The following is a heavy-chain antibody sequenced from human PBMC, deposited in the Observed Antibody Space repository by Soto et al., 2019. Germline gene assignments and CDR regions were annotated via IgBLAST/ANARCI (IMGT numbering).Heavy chain of an antibody. V-gene: IGHV1-46*01. D-gene: IGHD6-13*01. J-gene: IGHJ4*02. CDR1: GYTFTSYY. Sequence: ASVKVSCKASGYTFTSYYMHWVRQAPGQGLEWMGIINPSGGSTSYAQKFQGRVTMTRDTSTSTVYMELSSLRSEDMALYYCARVRAAAGAPWVLWYWGQGTLVTVSS. CDR2: INPSGGST. CDR3: ARVRAAAGAPWVLWY.